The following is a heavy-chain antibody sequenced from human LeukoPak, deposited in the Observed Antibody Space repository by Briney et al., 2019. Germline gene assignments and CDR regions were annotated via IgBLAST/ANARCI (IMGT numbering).Heavy chain of an antibody. D-gene: IGHD3-10*01. CDR3: AREPNVLLWFGEPPDRYYGMVV. Sequence: GGSLRLSCAASGFTVSSNYMSWVRQAPGKGLEWVSVIYSGGSTYYADSVKGRFTISRDNSKNTLYLQMNSLRAEDTAVYYCAREPNVLLWFGEPPDRYYGMVVWGQGTTVTVSS. V-gene: IGHV3-66*01. CDR1: GFTVSSNY. J-gene: IGHJ6*02. CDR2: IYSGGST.